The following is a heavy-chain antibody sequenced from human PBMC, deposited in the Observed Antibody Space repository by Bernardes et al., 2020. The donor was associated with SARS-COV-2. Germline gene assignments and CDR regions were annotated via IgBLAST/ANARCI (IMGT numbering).Heavy chain of an antibody. CDR1: GGSVANTTW. D-gene: IGHD3-10*01. J-gene: IGHJ6*04. CDR2: IYHSGTA. CDR3: ASRSLRGVITGPIGYYFYGLDV. V-gene: IGHV4-4*02. Sequence: SETLSLTCAVSGGSVANTTWWTWVRQSPGKGLEWIGEIYHSGTAVYSPSLKSRVTISVDKPKNQFSLKVNSVTAADAAVYFCASRSLRGVITGPIGYYFYGLDVWGTGTTVTVSS.